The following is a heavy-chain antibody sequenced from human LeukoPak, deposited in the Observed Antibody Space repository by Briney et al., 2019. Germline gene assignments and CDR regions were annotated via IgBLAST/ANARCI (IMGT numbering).Heavy chain of an antibody. V-gene: IGHV3-30-3*01. J-gene: IGHJ4*02. CDR1: GFTFSSYA. CDR3: ARSRSSSSIDY. D-gene: IGHD6-6*01. CDR2: ISYYGSNK. Sequence: GGSLTLSCAASGFTFSSYAMHGLRHAPGKGLEWVAVISYYGSNKYYADSVKRRFTISRDNSKNTVYPQMTSLRAEVTAVYYCARSRSSSSIDYWGQGTLVTVSS.